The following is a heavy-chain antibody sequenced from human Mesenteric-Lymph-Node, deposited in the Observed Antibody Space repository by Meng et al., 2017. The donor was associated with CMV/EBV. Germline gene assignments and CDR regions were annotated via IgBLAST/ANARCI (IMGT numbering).Heavy chain of an antibody. D-gene: IGHD2-21*01. CDR3: ARGGGAYCGGDCYRTLDY. V-gene: IGHV3-66*03. Sequence: GESLKISCAASGFSVIDNYMSWVRQAPGKGLEWVSLLYSCGSTYYADSVKGRFTISRDPSKNTLYLQMNSLRAEDAAVYYCARGGGAYCGGDCYRTLDYWGRGTLVTVSS. CDR2: LYSCGST. CDR1: GFSVIDNY. J-gene: IGHJ4*02.